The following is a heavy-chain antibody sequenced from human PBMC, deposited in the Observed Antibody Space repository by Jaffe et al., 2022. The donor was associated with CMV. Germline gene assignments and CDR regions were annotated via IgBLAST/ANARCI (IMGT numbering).Heavy chain of an antibody. CDR1: VGSIRDSNYY. CDR3: AGLSLPARLRHFQH. J-gene: IGHJ1*01. CDR2: IYYSGTT. D-gene: IGHD6-6*01. Sequence: QLQLQESGPRLVKSSETLSLTCTVSVGSIRDSNYYWGWIRQPPGKGLEWIGSIYYSGTTYYNPSLKSRVTISVDTSKNQFSLKLSSVTAADTAMYYCAGLSLPARLRHFQHWGQGTLVTVSS. V-gene: IGHV4-39*01.